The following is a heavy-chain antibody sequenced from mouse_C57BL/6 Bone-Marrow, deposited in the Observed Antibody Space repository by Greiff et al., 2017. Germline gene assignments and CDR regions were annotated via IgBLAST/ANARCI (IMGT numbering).Heavy chain of an antibody. CDR2: IYPGDGDT. V-gene: IGHV1-80*01. CDR1: GYAFSSYW. Sequence: QVQLKESGAELVKPGASVKISCKASGYAFSSYWMNWVKQRPGKGLEWIGQIYPGDGDTNDNGKFKGKATLTADKSSSTAYMQRSSLTSEDSAVYFCARRSYYGAMDYWGQGTSVTVSS. J-gene: IGHJ4*01. CDR3: ARRSYYGAMDY. D-gene: IGHD1-1*01.